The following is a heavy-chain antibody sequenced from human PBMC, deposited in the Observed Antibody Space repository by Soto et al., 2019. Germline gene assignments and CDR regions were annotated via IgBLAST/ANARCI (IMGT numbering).Heavy chain of an antibody. V-gene: IGHV1-18*04. J-gene: IGHJ6*02. CDR2: ISGKNGNT. CDR3: ARVSSSIVVVPDYGMDV. CDR1: GYTFISHG. Sequence: QVQLVQSGVEVKKPGASVKVSCKASGYTFISHGISWVQQAPGQGLEWMGWISGKNGNTNYAQKLQGRFTLTTDTSTSTAYMELRSLRSDDTAVYYCARVSSSIVVVPDYGMDVWGQGTTVTVSS. D-gene: IGHD2-15*01.